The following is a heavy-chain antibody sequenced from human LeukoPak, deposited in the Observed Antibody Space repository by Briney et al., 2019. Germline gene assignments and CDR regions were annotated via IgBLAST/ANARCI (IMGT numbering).Heavy chain of an antibody. CDR3: ARGFYSPHY. J-gene: IGHJ4*02. CDR2: IYYSGRT. Sequence: NPSETLSLTCTVSGGSISSSSYYWGWIRQPPGKGLEWIGYIYYSGRTYYNPSLKSRITISVDTSKNQFSLKLSSVTAADTAVYYCARGFYSPHYWGQGTLVSVSS. V-gene: IGHV4-61*05. D-gene: IGHD4-11*01. CDR1: GGSISSSSYY.